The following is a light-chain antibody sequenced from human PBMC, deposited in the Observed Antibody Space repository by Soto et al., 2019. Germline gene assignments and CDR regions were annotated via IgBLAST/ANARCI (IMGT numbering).Light chain of an antibody. V-gene: IGLV2-14*03. Sequence: QSVLTQPASVSGSPGQSITISCTGTNSEIGGYNYVSWYQQHPGKAPKLVIFDVSDRPSGVSNHFSGSKSGSTASLTISGLRAEDEAEYYCASYTSGRTLVFGTGTKVTVL. CDR3: ASYTSGRTLV. J-gene: IGLJ1*01. CDR1: NSEIGGYNY. CDR2: DVS.